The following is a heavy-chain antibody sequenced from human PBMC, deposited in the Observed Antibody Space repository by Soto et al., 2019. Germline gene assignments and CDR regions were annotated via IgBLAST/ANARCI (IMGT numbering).Heavy chain of an antibody. V-gene: IGHV4-59*01. CDR2: IYYSGST. CDR3: ARVSYDSSGPQFDY. J-gene: IGHJ4*02. D-gene: IGHD3-22*01. Sequence: SETLSLTCTFSGCSISSYYWSWIRPPPGKGLEWIGYIYYSGSTNYNPSLKSRVTISVDTSKNQFSLKLSSVTAADTAVYYCARVSYDSSGPQFDYWGQGTLVNVSS. CDR1: GCSISSYY.